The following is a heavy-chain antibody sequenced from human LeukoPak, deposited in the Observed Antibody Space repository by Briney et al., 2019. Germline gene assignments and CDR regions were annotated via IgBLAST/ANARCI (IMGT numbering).Heavy chain of an antibody. D-gene: IGHD3-22*01. J-gene: IGHJ6*02. CDR1: GGSISSYY. CDR3: ARGNDSSGYYPIYYYYYYGMDV. V-gene: IGHV4-59*08. Sequence: SETLSLTCTVSGGSISSYYWSWIRQPPGKGLEWIGYIYYSGSTNYNPSLKSRVTISVDTSKNQFSLKLSSVTAADTAVYYCARGNDSSGYYPIYYYYYYGMDVWGQGTTVTVSS. CDR2: IYYSGST.